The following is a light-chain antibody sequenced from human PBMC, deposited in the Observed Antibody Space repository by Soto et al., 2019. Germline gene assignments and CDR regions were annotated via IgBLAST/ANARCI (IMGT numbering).Light chain of an antibody. CDR3: SSYTASTTPLDV. Sequence: QSVLTQPASVSGSPGQSISMSCTGTSSDVGGNTYVSWYQQHPGKAPKLLIYEVSHRPSGVSPRFSGSKSGNTASLTISGLQVEDEADYYCSSYTASTTPLDVFGTGTKLTVL. J-gene: IGLJ1*01. CDR2: EVS. V-gene: IGLV2-14*01. CDR1: SSDVGGNTY.